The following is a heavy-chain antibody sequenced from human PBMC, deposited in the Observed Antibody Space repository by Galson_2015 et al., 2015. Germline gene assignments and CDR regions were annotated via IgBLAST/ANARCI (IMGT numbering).Heavy chain of an antibody. CDR1: GFNFSSFA. CDR3: AKSRVMYFDWWAN. D-gene: IGHD3-9*01. J-gene: IGHJ4*02. CDR2: INAGGIST. V-gene: IGHV3-23*01. Sequence: SLRLSCAASGFNFSSFAMTWVHQAPGKGLEWVAAINAGGISTYYADSVKRRFVISKDNSRSMLYLQMTGLRADDTAIYWCAKSRVMYFDWWANWGQGTHVSVSP.